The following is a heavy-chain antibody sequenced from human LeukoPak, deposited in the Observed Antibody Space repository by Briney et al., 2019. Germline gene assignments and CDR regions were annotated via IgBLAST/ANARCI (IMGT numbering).Heavy chain of an antibody. CDR2: ISGSGGST. Sequence: GGSLRLSCAAPGFTFSSYAMSWVRQAPGKGLEWVSAISGSGGSTYYADSVKGRFTISRDNSKNTLYLQMNSLRAEDTAVYYCARDSALAQAVMFDYWGQGTLVTVSS. CDR1: GFTFSSYA. V-gene: IGHV3-23*01. J-gene: IGHJ4*02. CDR3: ARDSALAQAVMFDY. D-gene: IGHD6-19*01.